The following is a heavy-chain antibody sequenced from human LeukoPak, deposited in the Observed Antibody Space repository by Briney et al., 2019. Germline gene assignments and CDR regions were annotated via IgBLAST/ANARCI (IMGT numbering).Heavy chain of an antibody. CDR1: GFTFSSYE. J-gene: IGHJ4*02. D-gene: IGHD2-2*01. CDR3: ARDPLLGYCSSTSCYSVY. CDR2: ISSSGSTI. Sequence: GGSLRLSCAASGFTFSSYEMNWVRQAPGKGLEWVSYISSSGSTIYYADSVKGRFTISRDNAKNSLYLQMNSLRVEDTAVYYCARDPLLGYCSSTSCYSVYWGQGTLVTVSS. V-gene: IGHV3-48*03.